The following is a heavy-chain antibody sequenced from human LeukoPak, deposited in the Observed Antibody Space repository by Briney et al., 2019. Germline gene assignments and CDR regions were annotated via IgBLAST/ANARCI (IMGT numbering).Heavy chain of an antibody. D-gene: IGHD6-19*01. CDR1: GFTFSSYA. CDR2: ISDSGGST. V-gene: IGHV3-23*01. J-gene: IGHJ4*02. Sequence: GASLRLSCAASGFTFSSYAMSWARQAPGKGLEWVSAISDSGGSTYYADSVKGRFTISRDNSKNTLYLQMNSLRAEDTAVYYCAKAPYSSGWYGNDYWGQGTLVTVSS. CDR3: AKAPYSSGWYGNDY.